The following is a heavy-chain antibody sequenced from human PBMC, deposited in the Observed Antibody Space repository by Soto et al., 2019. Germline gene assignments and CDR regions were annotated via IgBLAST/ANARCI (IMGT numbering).Heavy chain of an antibody. Sequence: SETLSLTCTVSGGSISSYYWSWIRQPPGKGLEWIGYIYYSGSTNYNPSLKSRVTISVDTSKNQFSLKLSSVTAADTAVYYCARVAIATRAKDYYYYMDVWGKGTTVTVSS. J-gene: IGHJ6*03. CDR2: IYYSGST. CDR3: ARVAIATRAKDYYYYMDV. V-gene: IGHV4-59*08. CDR1: GGSISSYY. D-gene: IGHD2-15*01.